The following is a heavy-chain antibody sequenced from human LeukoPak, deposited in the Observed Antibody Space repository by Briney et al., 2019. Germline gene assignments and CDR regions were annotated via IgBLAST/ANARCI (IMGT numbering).Heavy chain of an antibody. CDR2: IHPGDSDI. V-gene: IGHV5-51*01. D-gene: IGHD3-3*01. J-gene: IGHJ4*02. CDR3: ARQITISHFDY. Sequence: KPGESLKISCQGSGYTFTTYWIGWVRQMPGKGPEWMGIIHPGDSDIRYSPSFKGQVTISADKSISTAYLQWSNLKASDTAMYYCARQITISHFDYWGQGTLVTVSS. CDR1: GYTFTTYW.